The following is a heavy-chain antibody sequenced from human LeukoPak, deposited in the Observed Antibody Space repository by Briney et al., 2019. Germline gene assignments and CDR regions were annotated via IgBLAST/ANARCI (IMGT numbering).Heavy chain of an antibody. CDR1: GFTFSSYS. D-gene: IGHD3-10*01. CDR3: ARSYGSGSSYYFDY. V-gene: IGHV3-48*01. J-gene: IGHJ4*02. Sequence: GGSLRLSCAASGFTFSSYSMNWVRQAPGKGLEWVSYISSSSSTIYYADSVKGRFTISRDNAKNSLYLQMNSLRAEDTAVYYCARSYGSGSSYYFDYWGQGTLVTASS. CDR2: ISSSSSTI.